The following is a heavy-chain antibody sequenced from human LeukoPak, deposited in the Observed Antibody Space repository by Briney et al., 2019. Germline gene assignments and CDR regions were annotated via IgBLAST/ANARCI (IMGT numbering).Heavy chain of an antibody. CDR3: ARRRTGVSFDY. CDR2: IYHSGST. Sequence: SETLSLTCAVSGYSISSGYYWGRIRQPPGKGLEWIGSIYHSGSTYYNPSLKSRVTISVDTSKNQFSLKLSSVTAADTAVYYCARRRTGVSFDYWGQGTLVTVSS. D-gene: IGHD3-10*01. J-gene: IGHJ4*02. CDR1: GYSISSGYY. V-gene: IGHV4-38-2*01.